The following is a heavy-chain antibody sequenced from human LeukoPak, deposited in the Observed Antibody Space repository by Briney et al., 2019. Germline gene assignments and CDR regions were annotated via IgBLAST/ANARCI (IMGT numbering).Heavy chain of an antibody. CDR2: FYYSGGT. V-gene: IGHV4-39*01. CDR1: GVSISDNNFY. Sequence: SETLSLTCSVSGVSISDNNFYWAWIRQPPGKGREWIGIFYYSGGTYYNPSLQSRVTISGDTSKNLFSLHLRSATVADTAIYFCARMSFAFDPSFFDYWGHGALVPVSS. D-gene: IGHD3-3*01. CDR3: ARMSFAFDPSFFDY. J-gene: IGHJ4*01.